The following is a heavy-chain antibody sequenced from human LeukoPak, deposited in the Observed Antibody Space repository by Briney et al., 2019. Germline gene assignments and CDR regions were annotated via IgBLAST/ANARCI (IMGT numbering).Heavy chain of an antibody. J-gene: IGHJ4*02. D-gene: IGHD2-2*01. CDR2: IYHSGNT. Sequence: SETLSLTCAVSTYSISSGYYWAWIRQPPGKGLEWIGTIYHSGNTYYNPSLKSRVTILVDTSENHFSLRLSSVTAADTAVYYCARRGQGYCSSIRCYLPLEYWGQGTLVTVSS. V-gene: IGHV4-38-2*01. CDR1: TYSISSGYY. CDR3: ARRGQGYCSSIRCYLPLEY.